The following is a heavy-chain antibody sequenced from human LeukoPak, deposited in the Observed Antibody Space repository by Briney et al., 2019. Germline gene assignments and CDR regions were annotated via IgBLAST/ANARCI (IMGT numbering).Heavy chain of an antibody. J-gene: IGHJ6*04. CDR2: INHSGST. Sequence: SETLSLTCAVYGGSFSGYYWSWIRQPPGEGLEWIGEINHSGSTNYNLSLKSRVTISVDTSKNQFSLKLSSVTAADTAVYYCARGGRNIVVVVAATRFGLDVWGKGTTVTVSS. V-gene: IGHV4-34*01. D-gene: IGHD2-15*01. CDR3: ARGGRNIVVVVAATRFGLDV. CDR1: GGSFSGYY.